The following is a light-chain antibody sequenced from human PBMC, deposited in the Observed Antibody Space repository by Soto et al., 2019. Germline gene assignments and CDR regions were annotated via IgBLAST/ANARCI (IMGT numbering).Light chain of an antibody. J-gene: IGKJ4*01. Sequence: EIVSTQSPCTLSLYPGERATLSCRACESVTSDYLAWYHHKPGQAPRLLIHGASSRATGIPARFSGSGSGTEFTLTISSLQSEDSAVYYCQQCSNWPLTFGGGTKVDIK. CDR1: ESVTSDY. V-gene: IGKV3D-20*02. CDR2: GAS. CDR3: QQCSNWPLT.